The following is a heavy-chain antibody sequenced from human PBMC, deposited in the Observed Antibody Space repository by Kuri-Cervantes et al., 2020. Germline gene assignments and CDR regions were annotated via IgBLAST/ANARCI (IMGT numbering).Heavy chain of an antibody. D-gene: IGHD2-2*01. CDR3: ASLSCSSTSCYSLGFDY. CDR1: GFTFSDYY. J-gene: IGHJ4*02. CDR2: ISSSGSTI. Sequence: GESLKISCAASGFTFSDYYMSWIRQAPGKGLEWVPYISSSGSTIYYADSVKGRFTISRDNAKNSSYLQMNSLRAEDTAVYYCASLSCSSTSCYSLGFDYWGQGTLVTVSS. V-gene: IGHV3-11*04.